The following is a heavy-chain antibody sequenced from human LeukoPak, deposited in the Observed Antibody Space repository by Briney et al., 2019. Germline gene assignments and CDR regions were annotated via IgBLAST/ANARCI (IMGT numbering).Heavy chain of an antibody. J-gene: IGHJ4*02. CDR2: IYYSGST. V-gene: IGHV4-61*01. D-gene: IGHD3-22*01. Sequence: SETLSLTCTVSGGSVSSGSYYWSWIRQPPGKGLEWIGYIYYSGSTYYNPSLKSRVTISVDTSKNQFSLKLSSVTAADTAVYYCAYDSSGYYGYWGQGTLVTVSS. CDR1: GGSVSSGSYY. CDR3: AYDSSGYYGY.